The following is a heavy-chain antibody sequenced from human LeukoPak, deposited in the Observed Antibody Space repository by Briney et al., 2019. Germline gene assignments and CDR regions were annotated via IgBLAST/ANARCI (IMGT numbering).Heavy chain of an antibody. J-gene: IGHJ4*02. D-gene: IGHD6-13*01. CDR3: LRVDVGSSWYEVDY. Sequence: ASVKVSCQSSGYTLNGYYIHWLGQAPGQGLEWMGWINPNSGGTNCAQRFQGRVTMTSDTSISTAYMELSRLRSDDTAVYYCLRVDVGSSWYEVDYWGQGTLVTVSS. CDR2: INPNSGGT. V-gene: IGHV1-2*02. CDR1: GYTLNGYY.